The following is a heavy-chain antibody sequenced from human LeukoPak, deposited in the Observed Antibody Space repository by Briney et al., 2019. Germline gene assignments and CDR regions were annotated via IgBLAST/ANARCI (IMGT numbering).Heavy chain of an antibody. V-gene: IGHV1-69*13. D-gene: IGHD2/OR15-2a*01. CDR2: ILPVFGTT. J-gene: IGHJ4*02. CDR1: GGTFSSHV. CDR3: ARAMGDTNFLSPSDF. Sequence: SVKVSCKASGGTFSSHVINWVRQGPGQGLEWMGGILPVFGTTNYGQIFQARVTITADESTNTAYMEMSNLKSDDTAVYYCARAMGDTNFLSPSDFWGQGTLVTVSS.